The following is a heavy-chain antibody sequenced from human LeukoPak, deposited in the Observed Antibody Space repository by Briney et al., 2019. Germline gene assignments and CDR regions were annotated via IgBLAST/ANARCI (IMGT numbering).Heavy chain of an antibody. V-gene: IGHV3-53*01. CDR3: ARRSPIAGAGPRRLED. J-gene: IGHJ4*02. CDR2: IYSGGST. Sequence: GGSLRLSCAASGLTLSSSHMNWVRQAPGQGLEWVSLIYSGGSTSYADSVKGRFIISRDNSKNTLYLQMNSLRAEDTAVYYCARRSPIAGAGPRRLEDWGQGTLVTVSS. D-gene: IGHD6-13*01. CDR1: GLTLSSSH.